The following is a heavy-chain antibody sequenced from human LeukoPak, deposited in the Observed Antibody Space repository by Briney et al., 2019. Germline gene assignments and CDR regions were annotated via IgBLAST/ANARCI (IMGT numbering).Heavy chain of an antibody. D-gene: IGHD1-26*01. V-gene: IGHV3-23*01. CDR3: AKNPTPRIVGVYFYFDY. J-gene: IGHJ4*02. Sequence: GGSLRLSCTASGLSFSSYSMSWVRQAPGKGLEWVAIISGSGTGGVTYYADSVKGRFTISRDTSKNTLYLQMNSLRAEDTAIYYCAKNPTPRIVGVYFYFDYWGQGTLVTVSS. CDR1: GLSFSSYS. CDR2: ISGSGTGGVT.